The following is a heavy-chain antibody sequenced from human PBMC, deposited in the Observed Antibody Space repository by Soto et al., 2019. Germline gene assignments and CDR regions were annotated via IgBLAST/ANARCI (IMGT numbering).Heavy chain of an antibody. Sequence: QVQLVQSGAEVRKPGASVKVSCKASGYTFTTYGISWVRQAPGQGLEWMGWISGYNGHTKYAQKFQGRVTRPTDTSTSTVYMDLRSMRSDDTAVYYCAREGEMPYYYYGLDVWGQGTTVTVSS. V-gene: IGHV1-18*01. CDR3: AREGEMPYYYYGLDV. D-gene: IGHD3-16*01. CDR1: GYTFTTYG. CDR2: ISGYNGHT. J-gene: IGHJ6*02.